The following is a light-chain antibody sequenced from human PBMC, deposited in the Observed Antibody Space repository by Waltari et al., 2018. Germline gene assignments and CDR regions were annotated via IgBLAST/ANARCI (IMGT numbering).Light chain of an antibody. CDR1: QSVSSY. CDR2: DAS. V-gene: IGKV3-11*01. J-gene: IGKJ4*01. CDR3: QQYYNLPLT. Sequence: EIVLTQSPATLSLSPGERATLSCRASQSVSSYLAWYQQKPGQAPRLLIYDASNRATGIPARFSGSGSGTDFTLTISSLEPEDFAVYYCQQYYNLPLTFGGGTKVEIK.